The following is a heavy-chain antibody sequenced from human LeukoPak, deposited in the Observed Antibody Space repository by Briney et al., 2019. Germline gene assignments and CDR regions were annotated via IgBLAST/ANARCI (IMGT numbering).Heavy chain of an antibody. CDR3: ARVGGSNSYYYGMDV. Sequence: SETLSLTCTVSGGSISSYYWSWIRQPPGKGLEWIGYIYYSGSTNYNPSLKSRVTISVDTSKNQFSLKLSSVPAADTAVYYCARVGGSNSYYYGMDVWGQGTTVTVSS. D-gene: IGHD3-10*01. J-gene: IGHJ6*02. CDR2: IYYSGST. V-gene: IGHV4-59*01. CDR1: GGSISSYY.